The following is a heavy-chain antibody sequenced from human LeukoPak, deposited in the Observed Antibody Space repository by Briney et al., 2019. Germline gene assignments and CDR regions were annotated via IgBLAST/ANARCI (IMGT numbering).Heavy chain of an antibody. V-gene: IGHV3-23*01. J-gene: IGHJ4*02. CDR1: GFTFSSYA. CDR2: ISGSGGST. D-gene: IGHD4-17*01. CDR3: AKDVGYGDYVSDY. Sequence: GGSLRLSCAASGFTFSSYAMSWVRQAPGKGLEWVPAISGSGGSTYYADSVKGRFTISRDNSKNTLYLQMNSLRAEDTAVYYYAKDVGYGDYVSDYWGQGTLVTVSS.